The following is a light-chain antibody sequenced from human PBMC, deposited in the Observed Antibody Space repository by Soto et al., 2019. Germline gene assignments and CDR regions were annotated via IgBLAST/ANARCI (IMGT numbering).Light chain of an antibody. CDR1: NSDIGAYNF. J-gene: IGLJ2*01. CDR3: SSYTSSSTVV. V-gene: IGLV2-14*01. CDR2: GVR. Sequence: QSALTQPASVSGSPGHSITISCTGTNSDIGAYNFVSWYQRHPGKAPKLLIYGVRNRPSGISYRFSGAKSANTASLTISGLQPEDEADYYCSSYTSSSTVVFGGGTKLTVL.